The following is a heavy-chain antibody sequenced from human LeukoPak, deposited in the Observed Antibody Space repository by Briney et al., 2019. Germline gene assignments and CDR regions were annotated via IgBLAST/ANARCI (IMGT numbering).Heavy chain of an antibody. J-gene: IGHJ3*02. CDR1: GGSISSGSYY. V-gene: IGHV4-61*02. D-gene: IGHD3-10*01. Sequence: PSETLSLTCTVSGGSISSGSYYWSWIRQPAGKGLEWIGRIYSSGGTNYNPSLKSRVTISAHTSRNQFSLKLSSVTAADTAVYYCARGPYYYGGSAFDIWGQGTMVTVSS. CDR3: ARGPYYYGGSAFDI. CDR2: IYSSGGT.